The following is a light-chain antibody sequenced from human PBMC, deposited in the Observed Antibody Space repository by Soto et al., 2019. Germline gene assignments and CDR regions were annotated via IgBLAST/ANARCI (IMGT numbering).Light chain of an antibody. V-gene: IGKV1-5*03. CDR1: QSISSW. J-gene: IGKJ1*01. CDR2: KAS. CDR3: QQYNSYWT. Sequence: DIQMTQSPSTLSASVGDRVTITCRASQSISSWLAWYQQKPGKAPKLLIYKASSLEGGVPSRFTGSGSGTEFTLTISSLQPDDFATYSCQQYNSYWTFGQGTKVDIK.